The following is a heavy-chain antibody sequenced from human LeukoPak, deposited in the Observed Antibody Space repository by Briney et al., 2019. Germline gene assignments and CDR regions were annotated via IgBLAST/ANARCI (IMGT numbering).Heavy chain of an antibody. CDR3: ARKGNWNYAGDAFDI. CDR1: GFTFSNFA. D-gene: IGHD1-7*01. CDR2: ISYDGSNK. J-gene: IGHJ3*02. Sequence: GGSLRLSCAASGFTFSNFAVVWVRQAPGKGLEWVAVISYDGSNKYYADSVKGRFTISRDNPKNTLYLQMNSLRAEDTAVYYCARKGNWNYAGDAFDIWGQGTMVTVSS. V-gene: IGHV3-30-3*01.